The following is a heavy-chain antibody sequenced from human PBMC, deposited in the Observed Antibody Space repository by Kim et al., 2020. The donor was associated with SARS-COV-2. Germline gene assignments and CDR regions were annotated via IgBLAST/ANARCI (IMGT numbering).Heavy chain of an antibody. CDR2: ISYDGSNK. Sequence: GGSLRLSCAASGFTFSSYAMHWVRQAPGKGLEWVAVISYDGSNKYYVDSVKGRFTISRDNSKNTLYLQMNSLRAADTAVYYCSRIFSYYYGMDVWGQGTTVTVSS. V-gene: IGHV3-30*04. J-gene: IGHJ6*02. CDR3: SRIFSYYYGMDV. CDR1: GFTFSSYA.